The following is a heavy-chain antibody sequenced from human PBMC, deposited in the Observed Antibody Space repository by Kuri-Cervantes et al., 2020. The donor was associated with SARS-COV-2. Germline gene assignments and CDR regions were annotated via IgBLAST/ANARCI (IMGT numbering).Heavy chain of an antibody. V-gene: IGHV3-33*01. CDR1: GFTFSSYG. CDR3: ARDLNRYSSSWGAFDI. J-gene: IGHJ3*02. CDR2: IWYDGSNK. D-gene: IGHD6-13*01. Sequence: GASLKISCASSGFTFSSYGMHWVRQAPGKGLEWVAVIWYDGSNKYYADSVKGLFTISSDNSKNTLYLQMNRLRAEDTAVYYCARDLNRYSSSWGAFDIWGQGTMVTVSS.